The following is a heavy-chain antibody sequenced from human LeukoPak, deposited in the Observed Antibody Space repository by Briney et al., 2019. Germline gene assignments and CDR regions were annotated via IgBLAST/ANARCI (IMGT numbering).Heavy chain of an antibody. CDR1: GFTFSGYS. V-gene: IGHV3-48*01. CDR2: ISSTSTTI. D-gene: IGHD4-17*01. Sequence: GGSPRLSCAASGFTFSGYSMNWFRQAPGRGLEWVSYISSTSTTIYYKDSVKGRFTISRDNAKNSLYLHMTSLRVEDTAVYYCVRNDGDDAFDIWGQGTMVTVSS. CDR3: VRNDGDDAFDI. J-gene: IGHJ3*02.